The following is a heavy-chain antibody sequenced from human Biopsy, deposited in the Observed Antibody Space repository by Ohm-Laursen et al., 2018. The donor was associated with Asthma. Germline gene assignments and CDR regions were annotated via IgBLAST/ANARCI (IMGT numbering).Heavy chain of an antibody. V-gene: IGHV1-18*01. CDR2: ISVYNGNT. CDR1: GYTFNSAG. J-gene: IGHJ6*02. Sequence: GASVKVSCKTSGYTFNSAGITWVRQAPGQGLEWMGWISVYNGNTKVAQKLQDRVTMITGTSTSTAYMELRSPRSDDTAVYFCARAVDYSHYYGIDVWGQGTTVTVS. D-gene: IGHD3-10*01. CDR3: ARAVDYSHYYGIDV.